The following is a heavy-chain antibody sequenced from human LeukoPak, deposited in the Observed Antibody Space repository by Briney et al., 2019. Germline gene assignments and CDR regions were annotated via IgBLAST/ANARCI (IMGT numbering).Heavy chain of an antibody. CDR1: GGSISSYC. J-gene: IGHJ6*02. CDR3: ARTLRFLEWSYGMDV. D-gene: IGHD3-3*01. V-gene: IGHV4-59*01. Sequence: PSETLSLTCTVSGGSISSYCWSWIRQPPGKGLEWIGYIYYSGSTNYNPSLKSRVTISVDTSKNQFSLKLSSVTAADTAVYYCARTLRFLEWSYGMDVWGQGTTVTVSS. CDR2: IYYSGST.